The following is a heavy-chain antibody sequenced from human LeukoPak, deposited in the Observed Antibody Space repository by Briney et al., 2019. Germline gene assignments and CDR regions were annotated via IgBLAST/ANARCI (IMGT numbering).Heavy chain of an antibody. Sequence: SETLSLTCTVSGGSINSGSYYWGWIRQPPGKGLEWIGNIYYSGSTYYNPSLKSRVTISVDRSKNQFSLKLSSVTAADTAVYYCAREVATIGYYFDYWGQGTLVTVSS. V-gene: IGHV4-39*07. CDR2: IYYSGST. CDR3: AREVATIGYYFDY. J-gene: IGHJ4*02. CDR1: GGSINSGSYY. D-gene: IGHD5-12*01.